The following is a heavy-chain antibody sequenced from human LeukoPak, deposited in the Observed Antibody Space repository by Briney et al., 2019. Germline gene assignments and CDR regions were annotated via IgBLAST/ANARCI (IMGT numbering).Heavy chain of an antibody. CDR3: ATWSGYSSSWYVGDWFDP. J-gene: IGHJ5*02. CDR1: GYTLTELS. V-gene: IGHV1-24*01. D-gene: IGHD6-13*01. Sequence: ASVKVSCKVSGYTLTELSMHWVRQTPGKGLEWMGGFDPEDGETIYAQKFQGRVTMTEDTSTDTAYMELSSLRSEDTAVYYCATWSGYSSSWYVGDWFDPWGQGTLVTVSS. CDR2: FDPEDGET.